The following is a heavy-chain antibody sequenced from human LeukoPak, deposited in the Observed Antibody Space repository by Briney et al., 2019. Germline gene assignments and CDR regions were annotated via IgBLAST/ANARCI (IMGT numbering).Heavy chain of an antibody. CDR2: IYSGGST. CDR1: GFTVRSNY. D-gene: IGHD2-2*01. V-gene: IGHV3-53*01. J-gene: IGHJ6*02. Sequence: GGSLRLSCAASGFTVRSNYMSWVRQAPGKGLEWASVIYSGGSTYYADSVKGRFTISRDNSKNTLYLQMNSLRAEDTAAYYCAREYCSSTSCYGMDVWGQGTTVTVSS. CDR3: AREYCSSTSCYGMDV.